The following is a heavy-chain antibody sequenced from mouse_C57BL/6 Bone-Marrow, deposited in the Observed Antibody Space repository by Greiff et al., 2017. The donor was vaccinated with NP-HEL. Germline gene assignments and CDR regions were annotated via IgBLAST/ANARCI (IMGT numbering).Heavy chain of an antibody. CDR2: ISYDGSN. Sequence: VQLKESGPGLVKPSQSLSLTCSVTGYSITSGYYWNWIRQFPGNKLEWMGYISYDGSNNYNPSLKNRISITRDTSKNQFFLKLNSVTTEDTATYYCARASYDYDEDAMDYWGQGTSVTVSS. V-gene: IGHV3-6*01. CDR1: GYSITSGYY. CDR3: ARASYDYDEDAMDY. D-gene: IGHD2-4*01. J-gene: IGHJ4*01.